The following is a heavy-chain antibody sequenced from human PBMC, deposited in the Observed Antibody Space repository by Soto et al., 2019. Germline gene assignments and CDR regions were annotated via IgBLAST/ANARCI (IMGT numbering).Heavy chain of an antibody. J-gene: IGHJ6*02. CDR1: GFTFSNAW. Sequence: GGSLRLSCAASGFTFSNAWMNWVRQAPGKGLEWVGRIKSKTDGGTTDYAAPVKGRFTISRDDSKNTLYLQMNSLKTEDTAVYYCTTVVGEQQLVGLSSGYYYGMDVWGQGTTVTVSS. CDR3: TTVVGEQQLVGLSSGYYYGMDV. CDR2: IKSKTDGGTT. V-gene: IGHV3-15*07. D-gene: IGHD6-13*01.